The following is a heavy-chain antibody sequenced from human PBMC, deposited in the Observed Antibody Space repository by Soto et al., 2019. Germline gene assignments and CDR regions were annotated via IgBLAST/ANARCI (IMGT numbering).Heavy chain of an antibody. V-gene: IGHV1-18*01. Sequence: GASVKVSCKASGYSFSFYGINWVRQAPGQGLEWMGWINPSDGNRNFAQKFEDRVTMTTATSTTTAYMELRSLRSDDTAVYYCARDRPTSSIRARDYYYAMDVWGQGTTVTVSS. D-gene: IGHD6-6*01. CDR1: GYSFSFYG. J-gene: IGHJ6*02. CDR2: INPSDGNR. CDR3: ARDRPTSSIRARDYYYAMDV.